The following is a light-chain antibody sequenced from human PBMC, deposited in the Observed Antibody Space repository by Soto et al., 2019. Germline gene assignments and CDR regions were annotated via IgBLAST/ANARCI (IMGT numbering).Light chain of an antibody. CDR3: QQYNNWWT. Sequence: EIVMTQSPATLSVSPGERATLSCRASQSVGSNLAWYQQKPGQAPRLLIYGASTRATGIPARFSGSGSGTELTLTISSLQSEDFAVYYCQQYNNWWTFGQGTKVDIK. J-gene: IGKJ1*01. V-gene: IGKV3-15*01. CDR1: QSVGSN. CDR2: GAS.